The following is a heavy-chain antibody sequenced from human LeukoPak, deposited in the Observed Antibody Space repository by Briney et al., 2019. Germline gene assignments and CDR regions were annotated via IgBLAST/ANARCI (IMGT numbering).Heavy chain of an antibody. J-gene: IGHJ5*02. CDR2: ISWNSGNI. Sequence: GGSLRLSCAASGFTFDDYAMHWVRQAPGKGLEGVSGISWNSGNIGYADSVKGRFTISRDNAKNSLYLQMNSLRAEDTALYYCAKDIYSGTQLGEGWFDPWGQGTLVTVSS. V-gene: IGHV3-9*01. CDR3: AKDIYSGTQLGEGWFDP. CDR1: GFTFDDYA. D-gene: IGHD1-26*01.